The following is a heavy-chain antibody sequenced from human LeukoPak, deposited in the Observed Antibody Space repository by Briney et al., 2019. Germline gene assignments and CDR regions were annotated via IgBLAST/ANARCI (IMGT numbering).Heavy chain of an antibody. J-gene: IGHJ3*02. CDR2: ISYDASNK. CDR3: ARGRRPDAFDS. V-gene: IGHV3-30*03. Sequence: PRRSLRLSCAASGFTFSSYGMHWVRQAPGKGLEWVAVISYDASNKYYADSVKGRFTISRDNSKNTLYLQMNSLRAEDTAVYYCARGRRPDAFDSWGQGTRVTVSS. CDR1: GFTFSSYG.